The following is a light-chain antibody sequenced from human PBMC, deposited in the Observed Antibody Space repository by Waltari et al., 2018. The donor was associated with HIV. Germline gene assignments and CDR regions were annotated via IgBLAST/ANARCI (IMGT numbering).Light chain of an antibody. CDR3: QVWDSSSGNWV. CDR2: DDS. J-gene: IGLJ3*02. CDR1: NIGSKS. Sequence: SYVLTQPPSVSVAPGQTARITCGGNNIGSKSVHWYQQKPGQAPVLVVYDDSDRPSGIAGRFSGSNAGNTATLTISRVEAGDEADDYCQVWDSSSGNWVFGGGTKLTVL. V-gene: IGLV3-21*02.